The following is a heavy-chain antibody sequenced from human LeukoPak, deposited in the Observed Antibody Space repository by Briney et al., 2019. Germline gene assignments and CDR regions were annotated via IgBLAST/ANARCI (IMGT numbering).Heavy chain of an antibody. CDR3: VGAAAGTTPRP. CDR1: GFTLSNYW. Sequence: PGGSLRLSCAASGFTLSNYWMHWVRQGPGKGLVWVSRVSNDGSSTAYADSVRGRFTISRDNAENTLYLQMNSLRAEDTAVYYCVGAAAGTTPRPWGQGTLVTVSS. CDR2: VSNDGSST. J-gene: IGHJ4*02. V-gene: IGHV3-74*01. D-gene: IGHD6-13*01.